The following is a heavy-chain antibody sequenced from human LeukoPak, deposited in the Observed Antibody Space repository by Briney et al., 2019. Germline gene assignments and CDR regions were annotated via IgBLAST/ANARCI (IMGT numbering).Heavy chain of an antibody. CDR3: ASVDLNDSSGSFPFDY. V-gene: IGHV1-46*01. Sequence: GASVKVSCKASGYTFTSYYMHWVRQAPGQGLEWMGIINPSGGSTSYAQKFQGRVTMTRDTSISTAYMELSRLRSDDTAVYYCASVDLNDSSGSFPFDYWGQGTLVTVSS. CDR1: GYTFTSYY. D-gene: IGHD3-22*01. CDR2: INPSGGST. J-gene: IGHJ4*02.